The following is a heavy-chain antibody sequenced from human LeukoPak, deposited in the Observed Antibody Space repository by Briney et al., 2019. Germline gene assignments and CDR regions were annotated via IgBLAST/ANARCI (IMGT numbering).Heavy chain of an antibody. J-gene: IGHJ4*02. V-gene: IGHV4-39*01. CDR3: ANIHRLARTTVAFDY. D-gene: IGHD4-17*01. CDR2: IYYSGST. Sequence: PSETLSLTCTVSGGSISSSSYYWGWISQPPGKGLEWIGSIYYSGSTYYNPSLKSRVTISVDTAKNQFSLKLSSVTAADTAVYYCANIHRLARTTVAFDYWGQGTLVTVSS. CDR1: GGSISSSSYY.